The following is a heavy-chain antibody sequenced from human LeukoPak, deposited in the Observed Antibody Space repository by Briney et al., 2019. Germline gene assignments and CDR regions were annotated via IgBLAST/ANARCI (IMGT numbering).Heavy chain of an antibody. Sequence: AAGSLRLSCAASGFTFSSYWMNWVRQAPGKGLEWVANIKQDGSEKYYVDSVKGRFTISRDNARNSLYLQINSLRAEDTAVYYCVSYYSGSGSLDYWGQGTLVTVSS. D-gene: IGHD3-10*01. CDR3: VSYYSGSGSLDY. J-gene: IGHJ4*02. CDR1: GFTFSSYW. CDR2: IKQDGSEK. V-gene: IGHV3-7*01.